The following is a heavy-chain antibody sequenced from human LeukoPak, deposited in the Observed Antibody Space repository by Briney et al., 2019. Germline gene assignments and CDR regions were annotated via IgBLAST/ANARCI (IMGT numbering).Heavy chain of an antibody. J-gene: IGHJ6*02. V-gene: IGHV3-7*01. CDR1: GFMFSRYW. Sequence: PGGSLRLSCAASGFMFSRYWMSWVRQAPGKGLEWVANIKQEGSEKYYVDSVKGRFTVSRDNAKNSLYLQMNSLRAEDTAVYYCARRNGLTMTPGWGYNMDVWGQGTTVTVSS. CDR2: IKQEGSEK. CDR3: ARRNGLTMTPGWGYNMDV. D-gene: IGHD3-22*01.